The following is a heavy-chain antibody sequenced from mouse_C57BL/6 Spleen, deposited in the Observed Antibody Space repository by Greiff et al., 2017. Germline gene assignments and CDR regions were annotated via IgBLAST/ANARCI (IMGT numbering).Heavy chain of an antibody. J-gene: IGHJ4*01. CDR2: IYPGDGDT. D-gene: IGHD1-1*01. CDR3: ASHYYGSSYSYAMDY. CDR1: GYAFSSSW. V-gene: IGHV1-82*01. Sequence: QVQLKESGPELVKPGASVKISCKASGYAFSSSWMNWVKQRPGKGLEWIGRIYPGDGDTNYNGKFKGKATLTADKSSSTAYMQLSSLTSEDSAVYFCASHYYGSSYSYAMDYWGQGTSVTVSS.